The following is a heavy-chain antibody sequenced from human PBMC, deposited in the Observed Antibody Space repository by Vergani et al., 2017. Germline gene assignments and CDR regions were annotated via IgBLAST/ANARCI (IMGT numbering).Heavy chain of an antibody. V-gene: IGHV3-21*01. CDR1: GFTFSSYS. Sequence: EVQLVESGGGLVKPGGSLRLSCAASGFTFSSYSMNWVRQAPGKGLEWVSSISSSSSYIYYADSVKGRFTISRDNAKNSLYLQMNSLRAEDTAVYYCARGDIVVVPAAIRSSSWEGVFDYWGQGTLVTVSS. J-gene: IGHJ4*02. D-gene: IGHD2-2*02. CDR3: ARGDIVVVPAAIRSSSWEGVFDY. CDR2: ISSSSSYI.